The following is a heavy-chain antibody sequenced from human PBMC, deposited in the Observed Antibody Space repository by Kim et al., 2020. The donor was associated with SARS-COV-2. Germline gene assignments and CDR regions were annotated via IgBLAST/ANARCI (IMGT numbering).Heavy chain of an antibody. J-gene: IGHJ6*02. CDR2: SGST. Sequence: SGSTNCNPSLESRVTISVDTSKKQFSLKLTSVTAADTAVYYCARVFRGMDVWGQGTTVTVSS. V-gene: IGHV4-59*01. D-gene: IGHD3-16*01. CDR3: ARVFRGMDV.